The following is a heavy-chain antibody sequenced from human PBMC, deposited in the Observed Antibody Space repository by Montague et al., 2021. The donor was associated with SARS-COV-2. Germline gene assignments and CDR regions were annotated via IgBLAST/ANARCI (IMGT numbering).Heavy chain of an antibody. Sequence: SETLSLTCAVYGGSFSNFFWSWIRQSPGKGLEWIGEVSDSGGTTYNSFPKSRVLISRDMSRNQFSIQLRSVTAADTAVYYCARVNRGYWQYAGGLNWIDPWGQGTLVIVSS. D-gene: IGHD6-25*01. CDR3: ARVNRGYWQYAGGLNWIDP. CDR1: GGSFSNFF. V-gene: IGHV4-34*01. J-gene: IGHJ5*02. CDR2: VSDSGGT.